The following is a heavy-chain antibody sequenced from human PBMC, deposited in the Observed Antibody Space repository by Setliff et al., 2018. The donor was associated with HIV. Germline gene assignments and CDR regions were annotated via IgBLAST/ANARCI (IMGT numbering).Heavy chain of an antibody. CDR2: IQHSGRI. CDR1: GGSFSGYC. V-gene: IGHV4-34*01. Sequence: SETLSLTCAVYGGSFSGYCWSWIRQPPGKGLEWIGEIQHSGRINYNPSLNDRATISLDTSKNQFSLKLNSVTAADTAVYYCARDVLDLVISVYGFWGQGIPVTVSS. CDR3: ARDVLDLVISVYGF. D-gene: IGHD3-22*01. J-gene: IGHJ4*02.